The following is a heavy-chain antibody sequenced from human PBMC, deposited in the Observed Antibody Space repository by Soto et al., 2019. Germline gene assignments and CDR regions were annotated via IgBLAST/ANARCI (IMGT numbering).Heavy chain of an antibody. V-gene: IGHV3-23*01. J-gene: IGHJ4*02. CDR3: AKVFSPEGGNYFEF. CDR2: ISNSFSDGNT. Sequence: EVLLLESGGGLVQPGGSLTLSCAASGFTFRNYAMNWVRQAPGKGLEWVSAISNSFSDGNTHYTDSVKGRFTIYRDNDKNTVFLEMNRLRAEDTAVYYCAKVFSPEGGNYFEFWGQGTLVTVSS. CDR1: GFTFRNYA.